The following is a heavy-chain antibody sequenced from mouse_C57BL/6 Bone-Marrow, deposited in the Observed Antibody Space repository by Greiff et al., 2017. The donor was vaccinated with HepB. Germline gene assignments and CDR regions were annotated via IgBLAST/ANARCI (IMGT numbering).Heavy chain of an antibody. CDR3: ARIEEGNYVRDYYAMDY. CDR1: GFSLTSYG. CDR2: IWSGGST. Sequence: VQLQQSGPGLVQPSQSLSITCTVSGFSLTSYGVHWVRQSPGKGLEWLGVIWSGGSTDYNAAFISRLSISKDNSKSQVFFKMNSLQADDTAIYYWARIEEGNYVRDYYAMDYWGQGTSVTVSS. D-gene: IGHD2-1*01. J-gene: IGHJ4*01. V-gene: IGHV2-2*01.